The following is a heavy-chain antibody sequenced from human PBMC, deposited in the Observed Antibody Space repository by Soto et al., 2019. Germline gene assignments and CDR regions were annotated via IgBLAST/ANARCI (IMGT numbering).Heavy chain of an antibody. CDR1: GYTFTSYA. CDR3: ARDPSYYGMDV. CDR2: INAGNGNT. J-gene: IGHJ6*02. V-gene: IGHV1-3*05. Sequence: QVQLVQSGAEEKKPGASVKVSCKASGYTFTSYAMHWVRQAPGQRLEWMGWINAGNGNTKYSEKFQGRFTITSDTSASTAYMELGSLRSEDTAVYYCARDPSYYGMDVWGQGTTVTVSS.